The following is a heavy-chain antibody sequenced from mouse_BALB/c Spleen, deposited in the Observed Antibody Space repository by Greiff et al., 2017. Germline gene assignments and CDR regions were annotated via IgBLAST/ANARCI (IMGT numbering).Heavy chain of an antibody. D-gene: IGHD3-2*01. CDR1: GYTFTSYW. Sequence: QVQLQQPGAELVKPGAPVKLSCKASGYTFTSYWMNWVKQRPGRGLEWIGRIDPSDSETHYNQKFKDKATLTVDKSSSTAYIQLSSLTSEDSAVYYCARQDSSGYWFAYWGQGTLVTVSA. V-gene: IGHV1-69*02. CDR3: ARQDSSGYWFAY. J-gene: IGHJ3*01. CDR2: IDPSDSET.